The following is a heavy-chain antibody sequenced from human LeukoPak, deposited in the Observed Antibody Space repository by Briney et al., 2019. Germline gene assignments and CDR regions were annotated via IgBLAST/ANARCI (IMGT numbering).Heavy chain of an antibody. J-gene: IGHJ4*02. CDR2: IYYSGST. Sequence: SETLSLTCTVSGGSLSSYYWSWIRQPPGKGLEWIGYIYYSGSTNYNPSLKSRATISVDTSKNQFSLKLSSVTAADTAVYYCARGKKKTEKYFDYWGQGTLVTVSS. V-gene: IGHV4-59*01. D-gene: IGHD1-1*01. CDR3: ARGKKKTEKYFDY. CDR1: GGSLSSYY.